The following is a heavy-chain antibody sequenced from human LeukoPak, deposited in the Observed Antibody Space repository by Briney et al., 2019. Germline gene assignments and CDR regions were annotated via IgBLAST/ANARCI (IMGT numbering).Heavy chain of an antibody. CDR2: IIPIFGTA. D-gene: IGHD6-6*01. Sequence: GASVKVSCKASGGTFSSYAISWVRQAPGQGLEWMGGIIPIFGTANYAQKFQGRATITTDESTSTAYMELSSLRSEDTAVYYCARDSRQLAYYYYYYMDVWGKGTTVTVSS. CDR3: ARDSRQLAYYYYYYMDV. CDR1: GGTFSSYA. J-gene: IGHJ6*03. V-gene: IGHV1-69*05.